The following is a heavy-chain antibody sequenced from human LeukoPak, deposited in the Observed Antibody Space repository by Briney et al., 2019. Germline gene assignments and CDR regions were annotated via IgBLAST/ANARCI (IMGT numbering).Heavy chain of an antibody. Sequence: ASVKVSCKASGYTFSTYSISWVRQAPGQGLEWMGWISAYNGNTNYAQKLQGRVTMTTDTSTSTAYMELRSLRSDDTAVYYCARGVYGSGSFDFDYWGQGTLVTVSS. CDR2: ISAYNGNT. CDR1: GYTFSTYS. V-gene: IGHV1-18*01. D-gene: IGHD3-10*01. J-gene: IGHJ4*02. CDR3: ARGVYGSGSFDFDY.